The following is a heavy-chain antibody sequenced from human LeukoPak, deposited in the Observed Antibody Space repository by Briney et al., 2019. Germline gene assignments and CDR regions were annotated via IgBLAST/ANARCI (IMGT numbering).Heavy chain of an antibody. J-gene: IGHJ5*02. CDR2: MDPKSGNT. V-gene: IGHV1-8*03. CDR1: GYTFTTYD. Sequence: SVKVSCKASGYTFTTYDINWVRQATGQGLEWMGWMDPKSGNTAYAQNFQGRVTITRNTSITTAYMELTSLTSEDTAIYYCARSIGGSSSPWGQGTMVTVSS. D-gene: IGHD6-6*01. CDR3: ARSIGGSSSP.